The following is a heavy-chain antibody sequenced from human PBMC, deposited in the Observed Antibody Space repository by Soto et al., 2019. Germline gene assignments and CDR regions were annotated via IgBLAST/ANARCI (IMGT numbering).Heavy chain of an antibody. D-gene: IGHD4-17*01. J-gene: IGHJ4*02. CDR3: VRGANDYGDYYFDY. V-gene: IGHV3-33*01. CDR2: IWYDGSDR. Sequence: GGSLRLSCAASGFNFATYGMNWVRQAPGKGLEWVAVIWYDGSDRYHADSVKGRFTISRDNSKNTLYLQMNRLRVEDTAVYYCVRGANDYGDYYFDYWGQGTLVTVSS. CDR1: GFNFATYG.